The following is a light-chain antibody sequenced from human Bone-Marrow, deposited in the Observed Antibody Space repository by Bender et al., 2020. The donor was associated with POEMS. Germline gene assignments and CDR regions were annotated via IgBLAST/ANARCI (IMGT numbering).Light chain of an antibody. Sequence: QSALTQPASVSGSPGQSITISCTGTPSDIGGYNYVSWYQQHPGEAPKLLIYGVTNRPSGVSNRFTGSKSGNTASLTISGLQTDDEAYYYCCSYAGTSSWVFGGGTKLTVL. CDR3: CSYAGTSSWV. CDR2: GVT. J-gene: IGLJ3*02. CDR1: PSDIGGYNY. V-gene: IGLV2-14*03.